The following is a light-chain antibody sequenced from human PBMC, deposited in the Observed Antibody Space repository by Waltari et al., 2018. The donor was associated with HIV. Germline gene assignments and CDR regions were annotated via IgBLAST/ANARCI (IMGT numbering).Light chain of an antibody. V-gene: IGLV1-51*01. CDR3: GTCDSSLSAGV. Sequence: QSVLTQPPSVSAAPGQKVTISCSGSSSNIENNYVSWYQQIPGTAPKLLIYDKNKRPSGIPDRFSGSKSATSATLGITGLQTGDEADYYCGTCDSSLSAGVFGGGTKLTVL. CDR2: DKN. CDR1: SSNIENNY. J-gene: IGLJ3*02.